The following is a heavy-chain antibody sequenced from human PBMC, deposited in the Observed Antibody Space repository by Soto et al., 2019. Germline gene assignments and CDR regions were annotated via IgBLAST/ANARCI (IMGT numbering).Heavy chain of an antibody. CDR1: GFTFSSYG. D-gene: IGHD1-26*01. V-gene: IGHV3-33*01. J-gene: IGHJ6*02. Sequence: GGSLRLSCAASGFTFSSYGMHWVRQAPGKGLEWVAVIWYDGSNKYYADSVKGRFTISRDNSKNTLYLQMNSLRAEDTAVYYCARDMVPSGSYYYGMDVWGQGTTVTVS. CDR3: ARDMVPSGSYYYGMDV. CDR2: IWYDGSNK.